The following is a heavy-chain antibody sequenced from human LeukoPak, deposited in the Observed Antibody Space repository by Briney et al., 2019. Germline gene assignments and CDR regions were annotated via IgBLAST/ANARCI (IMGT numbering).Heavy chain of an antibody. CDR3: ARGDFAYHFDS. J-gene: IGHJ4*02. V-gene: IGHV4-30-4*08. D-gene: IGHD2-2*01. CDR1: GGSISTGDYF. Sequence: SETLSLTCSVSGGSISTGDYFWSWIRQPPGKGLEWIGYIFYTGSTYYNPSLKSRVTISVGTSKNQFSLKLSSVTAADTAVYYCARGDFAYHFDSWGQGTLVTVSS. CDR2: IFYTGST.